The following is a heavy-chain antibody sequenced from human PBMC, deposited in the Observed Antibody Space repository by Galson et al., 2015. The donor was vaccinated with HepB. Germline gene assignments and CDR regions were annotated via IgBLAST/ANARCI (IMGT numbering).Heavy chain of an antibody. J-gene: IGHJ5*02. D-gene: IGHD1-26*01. Sequence: SLRLSCAGSGFTFSNYAMSWVRQAPGKGLEWVSAISASGDNTYYAASVKGRFTISRDNSKNTLYLQMNSLRAEDTAVYYCAKGGGGSTMFHPWGQGTLVTVSS. CDR3: AKGGGGSTMFHP. CDR1: GFTFSNYA. CDR2: ISASGDNT. V-gene: IGHV3-23*01.